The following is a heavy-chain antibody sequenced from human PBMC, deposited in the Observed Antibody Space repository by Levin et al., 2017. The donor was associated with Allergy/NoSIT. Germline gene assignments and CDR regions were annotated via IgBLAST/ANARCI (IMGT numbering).Heavy chain of an antibody. CDR3: ARAVGVVIPAAIDY. Sequence: PSETLSLTCTVSGSSFSGGFHWGWIRQPPGKGLELIGSIYHNGNTNYNPSLKSRVTISLDTSKNQFSLNLSSVTAAATAVYYCARAVGVVIPAAIDYWGQGNLVTVSS. J-gene: IGHJ4*02. V-gene: IGHV4-38-2*02. D-gene: IGHD3-3*01. CDR1: GSSFSGGFH. CDR2: IYHNGNT.